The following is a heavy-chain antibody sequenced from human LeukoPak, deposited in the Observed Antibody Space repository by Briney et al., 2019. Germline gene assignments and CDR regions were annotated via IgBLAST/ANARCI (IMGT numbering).Heavy chain of an antibody. J-gene: IGHJ5*02. D-gene: IGHD2-21*01. CDR2: ISYSGST. Sequence: PSETLSLTCTVSGVSISSSSYYWGWIRQPPGKGLEWIGSISYSGSTYYNPSLKSRVTISVDTSENQFSLKLSSVTAADTAVYYCARHGPAYSGNWFDPWGQGTLVTVSS. CDR1: GVSISSSSYY. V-gene: IGHV4-39*01. CDR3: ARHGPAYSGNWFDP.